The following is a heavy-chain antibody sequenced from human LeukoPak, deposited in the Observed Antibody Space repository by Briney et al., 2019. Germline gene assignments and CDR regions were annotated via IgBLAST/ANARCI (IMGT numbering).Heavy chain of an antibody. J-gene: IGHJ4*02. CDR1: GGSFSGYY. CDR2: INHSGST. Sequence: SETLSLTCAVYGGSFSGYYWSWIRQPPGKGLEWIGEINHSGSTNYNPSLKSRVTISVDTSKNQLSLKLSSVTAADTAVYYCACAPGIAVAAADYWGQGTLVTVSS. D-gene: IGHD6-19*01. V-gene: IGHV4-34*01. CDR3: ACAPGIAVAAADY.